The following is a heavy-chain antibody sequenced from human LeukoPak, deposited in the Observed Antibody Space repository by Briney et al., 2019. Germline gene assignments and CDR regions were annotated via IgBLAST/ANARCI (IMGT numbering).Heavy chain of an antibody. CDR3: TTNYRGRYSWFDP. CDR2: INHSGST. J-gene: IGHJ5*02. Sequence: SETLSLTCAVSGGSFSGYYWNWIRQSPGKGLEWIGEINHSGSTNYNPSLKSRVTISVDTSKNQFSLKMSSVTAADTAVYYCTTNYRGRYSWFDPWGQGTLVTVSS. CDR1: GGSFSGYY. D-gene: IGHD3-10*01. V-gene: IGHV4-34*01.